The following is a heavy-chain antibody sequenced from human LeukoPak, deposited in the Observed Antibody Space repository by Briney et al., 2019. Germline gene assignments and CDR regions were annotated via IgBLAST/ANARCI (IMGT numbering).Heavy chain of an antibody. CDR2: ISYDGSNK. CDR3: AKVGDGYMLIDY. CDR1: GFTFSSYG. V-gene: IGHV3-30*18. Sequence: PGGSLRLSCAASGFTFSSYGMHWVRQAPGKGLEWVAVISYDGSNKYYADSVKGRFTISRDNSKNTLYLQMNSLRAEDTAVYYCAKVGDGYMLIDYWGQGTLVTVFS. J-gene: IGHJ4*02. D-gene: IGHD5-24*01.